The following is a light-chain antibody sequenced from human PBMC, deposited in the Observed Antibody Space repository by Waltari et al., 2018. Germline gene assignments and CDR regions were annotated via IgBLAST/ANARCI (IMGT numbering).Light chain of an antibody. CDR2: GAS. CDR1: QSVNNN. Sequence: EVVMTHSPATLSVSLGGRAILSCRASQSVNNNLAWYQRKPGQAPRFLIYGASTRATGIAARFSGSGSGTEFTLTISSLQSEDSAIYFCQQYNRWPPTFGPGTKVDIK. CDR3: QQYNRWPPT. V-gene: IGKV3-15*01. J-gene: IGKJ3*01.